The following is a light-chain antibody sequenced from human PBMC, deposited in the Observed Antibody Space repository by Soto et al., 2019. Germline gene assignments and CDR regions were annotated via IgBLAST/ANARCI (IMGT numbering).Light chain of an antibody. CDR2: DAS. J-gene: IGKJ3*01. Sequence: EIVLTQSPATLSLSPGERATLSCRASQSVSSYLAWYQQKPGQAPRLLIYDASNRATGIPARFSGSGCWTDFTLTISSLVPEDFAVYYCQQRSNWLFTFGPGTKVDIK. V-gene: IGKV3-11*01. CDR3: QQRSNWLFT. CDR1: QSVSSY.